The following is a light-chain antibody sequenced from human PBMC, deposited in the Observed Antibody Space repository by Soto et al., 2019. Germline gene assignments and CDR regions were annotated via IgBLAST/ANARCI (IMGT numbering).Light chain of an antibody. CDR2: GAS. CDR1: QSVSSSY. CDR3: QQYGSFIT. Sequence: EIVLTRSPGTLSLSPGERATLSCRASQSVSSSYLAWYQQKPGQAPRLLIYGASSRATGIPDRFIGSGSGTDFTLTISRLHPEDFAVDDCQQYGSFITFGQGTRLEIK. J-gene: IGKJ5*01. V-gene: IGKV3-20*01.